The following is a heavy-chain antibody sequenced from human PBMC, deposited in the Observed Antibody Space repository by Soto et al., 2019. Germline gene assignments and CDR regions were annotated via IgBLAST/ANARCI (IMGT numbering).Heavy chain of an antibody. V-gene: IGHV4-39*01. CDR1: GGSISSSSYY. CDR3: ARHSPDFTNGVCYNWEVFGY. CDR2: IYYSGST. D-gene: IGHD2-8*01. Sequence: PSETLSLTCTVSGGSISSSSYYWGWIRQPPGKGLEWIGSIYYSGSTYYNPSLKSRVTISVDTSKNQFSLKLSSVTAADTAVYYCARHSPDFTNGVCYNWEVFGYWGQGTLVIVSS. J-gene: IGHJ4*02.